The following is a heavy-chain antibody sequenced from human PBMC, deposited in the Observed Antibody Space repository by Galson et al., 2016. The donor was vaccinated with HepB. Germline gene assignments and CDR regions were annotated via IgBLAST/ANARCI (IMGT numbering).Heavy chain of an antibody. Sequence: SLRLSCAASGFTFSSYSMNWVRQAPGKGLEWVSYISSSSSTIYYADSVKGRFTISRDNATNTLYLQMNSLRPEDTADYYCAKDREYSSGWFPFYGMDVWGHGTTVSVSS. V-gene: IGHV3-48*01. J-gene: IGHJ6*02. D-gene: IGHD6-19*01. CDR3: AKDREYSSGWFPFYGMDV. CDR2: ISSSSSTI. CDR1: GFTFSSYS.